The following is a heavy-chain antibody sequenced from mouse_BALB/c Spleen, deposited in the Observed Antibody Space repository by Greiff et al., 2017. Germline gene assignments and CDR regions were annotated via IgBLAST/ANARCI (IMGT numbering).Heavy chain of an antibody. CDR2: ISSGSSTI. V-gene: IGHV5-17*02. CDR3: ARDDQGDY. Sequence: EVQGVESGGGLVQPGGSRKLSCAASGFTFSSFGMHWVRQAPEKGLEWVAYISSGSSTIYYADTVKGRFTISRDNPKKTLFLQMTSLRSEDTAMYYCARDDQGDYWGQGTTLTVSS. J-gene: IGHJ2*01. CDR1: GFTFSSFG.